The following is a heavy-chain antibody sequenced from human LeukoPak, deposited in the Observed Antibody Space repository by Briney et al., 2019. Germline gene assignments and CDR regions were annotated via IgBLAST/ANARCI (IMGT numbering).Heavy chain of an antibody. CDR1: GFTFSSYG. CDR3: AKDQKQLALYYYYGMDV. Sequence: GGSLRLSCAASGFTFSSYGMHWVRQAPGKGLKWVAVISYDGSNKYYADSVKGRFTISRDNSKNTLYLQMNSLRAEDTAVYYCAKDQKQLALYYYYGMDVWGQGTTVTVSS. J-gene: IGHJ6*02. D-gene: IGHD6-6*01. V-gene: IGHV3-30*18. CDR2: ISYDGSNK.